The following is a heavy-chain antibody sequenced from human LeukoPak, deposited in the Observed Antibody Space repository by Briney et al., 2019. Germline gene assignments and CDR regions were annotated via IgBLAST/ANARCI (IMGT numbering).Heavy chain of an antibody. Sequence: GGSLRLSCSASGFSFSSFAMHWVRQAPGKGLEWVAVISYDGSNKNYADSVKVRFTISRDNSKNTLYVQMKSLRAEDTAVYYCAKDFVVVPGNVNYFDYWGQGTLVTVSS. J-gene: IGHJ4*02. CDR1: GFSFSSFA. CDR3: AKDFVVVPGNVNYFDY. D-gene: IGHD2-21*02. V-gene: IGHV3-30*04. CDR2: ISYDGSNK.